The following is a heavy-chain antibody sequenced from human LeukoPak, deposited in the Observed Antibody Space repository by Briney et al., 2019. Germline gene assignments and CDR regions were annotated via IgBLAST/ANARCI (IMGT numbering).Heavy chain of an antibody. CDR2: INPADSDT. D-gene: IGHD2-2*01. V-gene: IGHV5-51*01. J-gene: IGHJ6*04. Sequence: PGESLKISCKGSGYSFTNYWIGWVRQMPGKGLEWMGIINPADSDTRYSPSFQGQVTISVDKSISTAYLQWSSLKASDTAMYYCARLLGYCSSTSCLYGMDVWGKGTTVTVSS. CDR1: GYSFTNYW. CDR3: ARLLGYCSSTSCLYGMDV.